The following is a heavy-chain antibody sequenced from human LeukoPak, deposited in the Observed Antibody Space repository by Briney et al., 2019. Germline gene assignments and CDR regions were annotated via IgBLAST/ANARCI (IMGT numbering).Heavy chain of an antibody. CDR1: GFTFSSYS. D-gene: IGHD3-16*01. CDR3: ARSRWGTTLDY. Sequence: GGSLRLSCAASGFTFSSYSMNWVRQAPGKGLEWVSYISSSSSTIYYADSVKGRFTISRDNAKNSLYLQMNSLRAEDTAVYYCARSRWGTTLDYWGQGTLVTVSS. V-gene: IGHV3-48*01. J-gene: IGHJ4*02. CDR2: ISSSSSTI.